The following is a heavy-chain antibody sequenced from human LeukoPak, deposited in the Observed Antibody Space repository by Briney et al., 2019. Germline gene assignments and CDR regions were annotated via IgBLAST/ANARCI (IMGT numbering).Heavy chain of an antibody. Sequence: GASVRVSCKVSGHSLTKLSIHWVRQAPGKGLEWMGGFDPESGETMYAQKFQGRVTMTEDTSIDTAYMELSSLRSDDTAVYFCATRLNVITVIRFGAFDIWGQGTKVTVSS. V-gene: IGHV1-24*01. CDR1: GHSLTKLS. J-gene: IGHJ3*02. CDR2: FDPESGET. CDR3: ATRLNVITVIRFGAFDI. D-gene: IGHD2-21*01.